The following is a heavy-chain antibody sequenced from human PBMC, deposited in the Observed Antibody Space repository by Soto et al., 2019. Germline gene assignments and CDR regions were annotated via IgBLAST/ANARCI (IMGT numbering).Heavy chain of an antibody. Sequence: QVQVVESGGGVVQPGRSLRLSCAASGDSGFSFSSYGFNWVRQAPGKGLEWVAVISYDGNNRHFADSGKGRFTVSRDNSMLTVDLQMHSLRPEDTSLYYCAKDRMVTSYLSGMDVWGQGTTVTVSS. CDR2: ISYDGNNR. D-gene: IGHD5-18*01. CDR3: AKDRMVTSYLSGMDV. V-gene: IGHV3-30*18. J-gene: IGHJ6*02. CDR1: GDSGFSFSSYG.